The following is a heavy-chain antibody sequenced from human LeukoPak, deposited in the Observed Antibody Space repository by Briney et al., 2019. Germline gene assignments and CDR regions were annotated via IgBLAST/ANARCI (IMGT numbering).Heavy chain of an antibody. J-gene: IGHJ4*02. D-gene: IGHD2-21*02. Sequence: PGGSLRLSCAAFGFTFSTYSMHWVRQAPGKGLEWVSSISSSSNYIYYADSVKGRFTISRDNAKNSLYLQMNSLRAEDTAVYYCARDVSHCGGDCYSNYWGQGTLVTVSS. CDR3: ARDVSHCGGDCYSNY. CDR1: GFTFSTYS. CDR2: ISSSSNYI. V-gene: IGHV3-21*01.